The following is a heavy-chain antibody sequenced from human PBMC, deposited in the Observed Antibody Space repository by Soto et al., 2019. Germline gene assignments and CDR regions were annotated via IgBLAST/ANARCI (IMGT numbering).Heavy chain of an antibody. V-gene: IGHV3-21*01. J-gene: IGHJ3*02. Sequence: EVQLVESGGGLVKPGGSLRLSCAASGFTFSSYSMNWVRQAPGKGLEWVSSISSSSSYIYYADSVKGRFTISRDNAKNSLYMQMNRLRADDTAVYYYASGYHYYDSSGYDKWDAFDIWGQGTMVTVSS. CDR3: ASGYHYYDSSGYDKWDAFDI. CDR1: GFTFSSYS. D-gene: IGHD3-22*01. CDR2: ISSSSSYI.